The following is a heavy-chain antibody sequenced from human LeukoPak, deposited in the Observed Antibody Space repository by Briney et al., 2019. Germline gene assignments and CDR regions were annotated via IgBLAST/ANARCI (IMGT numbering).Heavy chain of an antibody. CDR3: ARDLGSCYSGFYGCWFDP. D-gene: IGHD2-15*01. CDR2: ISAYNGNT. V-gene: IGHV1-18*01. CDR1: GYTFTSYD. J-gene: IGHJ5*02. Sequence: ASVKVSCKASGYTFTSYDINWVRQAPGQGLEWMGWISAYNGNTNYAQKLQGRVTMTTDTSTSTAYMELRSLRSDDTAVYYCARDLGSCYSGFYGCWFDPWGQGTLVTVSS.